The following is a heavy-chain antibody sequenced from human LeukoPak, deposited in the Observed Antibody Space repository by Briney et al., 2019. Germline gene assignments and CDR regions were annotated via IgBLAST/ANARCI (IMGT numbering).Heavy chain of an antibody. CDR2: IYYSGST. CDR1: GGSISSGDYY. D-gene: IGHD3-3*01. Sequence: SQTLSLTCTVSGGSISSGDYYWSWIRQPPGKGLEWIGYIYYSGSTNYNPSLKSRVTISVDTSKNQFSLKLSSVTAADTAVYYCARLRGRGYDFWSGYPTPDAFDIWGQGTMVTVSS. CDR3: ARLRGRGYDFWSGYPTPDAFDI. J-gene: IGHJ3*02. V-gene: IGHV4-61*08.